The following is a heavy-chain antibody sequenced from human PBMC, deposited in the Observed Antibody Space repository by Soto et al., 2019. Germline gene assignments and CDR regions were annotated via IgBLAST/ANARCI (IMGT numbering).Heavy chain of an antibody. CDR1: GFTFSSYS. J-gene: IGHJ1*01. CDR3: ATYYYDSSGYYREYFQH. CDR2: ISSSSSYI. D-gene: IGHD3-22*01. V-gene: IGHV3-21*01. Sequence: PGGSLRLSCAASGFTFSSYSMNWVRQAPGKGLEWVSSISSSSSYIYYADSVKGRFTISRDNAKNSLYLQMNSLRAEDTAVYYCATYYYDSSGYYREYFQHWGQGTLVTVSS.